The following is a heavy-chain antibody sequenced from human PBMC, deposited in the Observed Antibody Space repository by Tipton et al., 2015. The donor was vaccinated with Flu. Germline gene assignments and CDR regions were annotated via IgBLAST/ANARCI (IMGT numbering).Heavy chain of an antibody. CDR1: GDAVASDYY. CDR2: IHRTGNS. V-gene: IGHV4-38-2*02. Sequence: TLSLTCSVSGDAVASDYYWGWIRQSPGKGLEWIGNIHRTGNSYYNPSLKSRVTMSVDTSKNQFSLKLSSVTAADTAVYYCARDRVASGYFDYWGQGILVTVSS. CDR3: ARDRVASGYFDY. J-gene: IGHJ4*02. D-gene: IGHD2-15*01.